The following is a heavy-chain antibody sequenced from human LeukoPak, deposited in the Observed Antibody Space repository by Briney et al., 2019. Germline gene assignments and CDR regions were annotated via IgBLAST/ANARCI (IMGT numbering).Heavy chain of an antibody. CDR2: IYYSGST. Sequence: KPSETLSLTCTVSGGSISSYYWSWLRQPPGKGLEWIGYIYYSGSTYYNPSLKSRVTISVDTSKNQFSLKLNSVTATDTAVYYCARHYGPWGQGTLVTVSS. D-gene: IGHD3-10*01. CDR1: GGSISSYY. V-gene: IGHV4-59*08. CDR3: ARHYGP. J-gene: IGHJ4*02.